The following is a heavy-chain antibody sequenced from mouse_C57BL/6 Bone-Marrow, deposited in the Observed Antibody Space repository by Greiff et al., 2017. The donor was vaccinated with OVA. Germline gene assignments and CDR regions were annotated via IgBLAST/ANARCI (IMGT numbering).Heavy chain of an antibody. Sequence: VKLVESGPGLVQPSQSLSITCTVSGFSLTSYGVHWVRQPPGKGLEWLGVIWSGGSTDYNAAFISRLSISKDNSKSQVFFKMNSLQADDTAIYYCATSITTVVAPYAMDYWGQGTSVTVSS. D-gene: IGHD1-1*01. J-gene: IGHJ4*01. CDR1: GFSLTSYG. CDR3: ATSITTVVAPYAMDY. V-gene: IGHV2-4*01. CDR2: IWSGGST.